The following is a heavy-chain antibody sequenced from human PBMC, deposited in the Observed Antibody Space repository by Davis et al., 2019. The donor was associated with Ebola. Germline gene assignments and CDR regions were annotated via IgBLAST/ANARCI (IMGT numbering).Heavy chain of an antibody. J-gene: IGHJ6*03. V-gene: IGHV1-46*01. CDR2: INPSDDTI. CDR3: ARDSGGYRHYYYYYMDV. CDR1: RSTFTNYY. D-gene: IGHD2-15*01. Sequence: AASVKVSCKASRSTFTNYYIHWVRQAPGQGLEWMGLINPSDDTIDYAQKIRGRVTVTRDTSTNTVYMELSSLRSEDTAVYYCARDSGGYRHYYYYYMDVWGKGTTVTVSS.